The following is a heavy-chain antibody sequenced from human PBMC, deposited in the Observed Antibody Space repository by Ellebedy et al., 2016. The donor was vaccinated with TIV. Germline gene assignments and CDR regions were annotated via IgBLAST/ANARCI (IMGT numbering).Heavy chain of an antibody. CDR1: GYTFSNYY. Sequence: AASVKVSCKASGYTFSNYYIHWVRQAPGQGPEWMGVINPSGGSTTYAQKFQGRVNMIRDTSTSTVYMELRSLRSEDTAVYYCTRRQEYFDTSGYYYDFDYWGQGTLVTVSS. D-gene: IGHD3-22*01. V-gene: IGHV1-46*01. J-gene: IGHJ4*02. CDR2: INPSGGST. CDR3: TRRQEYFDTSGYYYDFDY.